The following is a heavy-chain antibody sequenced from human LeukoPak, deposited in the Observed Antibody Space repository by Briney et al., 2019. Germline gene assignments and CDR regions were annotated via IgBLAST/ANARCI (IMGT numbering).Heavy chain of an antibody. D-gene: IGHD3-22*01. V-gene: IGHV1-18*01. J-gene: IGHJ6*03. Sequence: ASVKVSCKASGYTFTSYGISWVRQAPGQGLEWMGWISAYNGNTNYAQKLQGRVTMTTDTSTSTAYMELRSLRSDDTAVYYCAREVISSGYYYYYYYMDVWGKGTTVTVSS. CDR2: ISAYNGNT. CDR1: GYTFTSYG. CDR3: AREVISSGYYYYYYYMDV.